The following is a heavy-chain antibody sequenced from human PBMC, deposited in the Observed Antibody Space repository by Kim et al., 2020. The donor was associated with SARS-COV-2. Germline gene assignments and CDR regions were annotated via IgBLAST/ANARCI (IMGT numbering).Heavy chain of an antibody. V-gene: IGHV1-46*01. CDR1: GYTFTSYY. CDR2: INPSGGST. Sequence: ASVKVSCKASGYTFTSYYMHWVRQAPGQGLEWMGIINPSGGSTSYAQKFQGRVTMTRDTSTSTVYMELSSLRSEDTAVYYCARGHPNYYDSSGYNFDYWGQGTLVTVSS. J-gene: IGHJ4*02. CDR3: ARGHPNYYDSSGYNFDY. D-gene: IGHD3-22*01.